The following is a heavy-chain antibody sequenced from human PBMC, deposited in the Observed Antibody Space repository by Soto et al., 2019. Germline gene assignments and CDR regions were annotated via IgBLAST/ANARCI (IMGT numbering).Heavy chain of an antibody. J-gene: IGHJ4*02. V-gene: IGHV4-31*03. D-gene: IGHD3-9*01. CDR1: GGSIRSGGYY. CDR2: IYYSGST. CDR3: TKDRDILTGYYSPNSFDY. Sequence: PSETLSLTCTVSGGSIRSGGYYWSWIRQHPGKGLEWIGYIYYSGSTYYNPSLKSRVTISVDTSKNQFSLKLSSVTAADTAVYYCTKDRDILTGYYSPNSFDYWGQGTLVTVSS.